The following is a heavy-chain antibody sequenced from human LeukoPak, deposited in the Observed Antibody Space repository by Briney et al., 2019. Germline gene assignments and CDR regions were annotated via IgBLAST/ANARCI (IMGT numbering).Heavy chain of an antibody. CDR3: AKIPTYYYDGSGYYPR. CDR1: GITFSSYG. J-gene: IGHJ4*02. V-gene: IGHV3-23*01. CDR2: ISSTGGTT. Sequence: PGGSLRLSCAASGITFSSYGMSWVRQAPGKGLEWVSSISSTGGTTYYADSVKGRFTISRDNSKNTLYLQMNSLRAEDTAVYYCAKIPTYYYDGSGYYPRWGQGTLVTVSS. D-gene: IGHD3-22*01.